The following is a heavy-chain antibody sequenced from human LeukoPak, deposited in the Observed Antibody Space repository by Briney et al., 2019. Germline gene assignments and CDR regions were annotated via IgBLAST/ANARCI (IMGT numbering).Heavy chain of an antibody. CDR1: GGSISSSFYY. D-gene: IGHD2-2*01. J-gene: IGHJ4*02. V-gene: IGHV4-39*07. CDR2: INHSGST. Sequence: SETLSLTCTVSGGSISSSFYYWGWIRQPPGKGLEWIGEINHSGSTNYNPSLKSRVTISVDTSKNQFSLKLSSVTAADTAVYYCAKRYCSSTSCPSSFDYWGQGTLVTVSS. CDR3: AKRYCSSTSCPSSFDY.